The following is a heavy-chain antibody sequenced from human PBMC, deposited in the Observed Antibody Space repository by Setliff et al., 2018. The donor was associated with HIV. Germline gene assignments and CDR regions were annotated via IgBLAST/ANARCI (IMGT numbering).Heavy chain of an antibody. CDR2: IFHAGTV. CDR1: GFSIKNDNW. D-gene: IGHD1-26*01. V-gene: IGHV4-4*02. J-gene: IGHJ4*02. Sequence: PSETLSLPCVVSGFSIKNDNWWNWVRQTPGKGLEWIGQIFHAGTVTYKPSLESRVTILMDILKNQISLNVTSVTAADTATYYCAKTKIPMPRSGTRLESWGPGRLVTVSS. CDR3: AKTKIPMPRSGTRLES.